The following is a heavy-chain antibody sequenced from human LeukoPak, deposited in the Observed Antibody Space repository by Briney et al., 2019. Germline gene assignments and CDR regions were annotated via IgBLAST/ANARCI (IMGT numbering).Heavy chain of an antibody. Sequence: TRGSLRLSCAASGLTFSDYYMSWIRQAPGKGLEWLSYINIGGTNTHYADSVKGRFTISRDNAKKSLYLEMTNLRAEDTAVYYCATDGAGFDTWGQGVLVTVSS. CDR3: ATDGAGFDT. CDR2: INIGGTNT. J-gene: IGHJ5*02. CDR1: GLTFSDYY. V-gene: IGHV3-11*01.